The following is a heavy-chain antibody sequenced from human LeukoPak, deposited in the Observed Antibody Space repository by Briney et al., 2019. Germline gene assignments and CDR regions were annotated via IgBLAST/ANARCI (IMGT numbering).Heavy chain of an antibody. CDR3: AKDTRLTATGGAFDI. Sequence: GGSLRLSCAASGFTFDDCAMHWVRQAPGKGLEWVSGISWNSGSIGYADSVKGRFTISRDNAKNSLYLQMNSLRAEDTALYYCAKDTRLTATGGAFDIWGQGTMVTVSS. CDR1: GFTFDDCA. D-gene: IGHD2-21*02. J-gene: IGHJ3*02. CDR2: ISWNSGSI. V-gene: IGHV3-9*01.